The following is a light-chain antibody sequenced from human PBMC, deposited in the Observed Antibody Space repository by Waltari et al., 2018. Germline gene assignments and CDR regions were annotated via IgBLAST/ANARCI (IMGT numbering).Light chain of an antibody. J-gene: IGKJ1*01. CDR3: HQYGSSPRT. V-gene: IGKV3-20*01. CDR1: QSVVSNY. Sequence: ELVLTQSPGTLSLSPGERATLSCRASQSVVSNYLGWYQQKSGQAPRLLIYGASNRATGIPERFSGSGSGTDFTLIINRLEPEDFGVYYCHQYGSSPRTFGQGTKVEIK. CDR2: GAS.